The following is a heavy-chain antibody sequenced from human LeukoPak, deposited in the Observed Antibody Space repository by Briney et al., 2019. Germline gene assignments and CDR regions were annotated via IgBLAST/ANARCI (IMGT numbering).Heavy chain of an antibody. V-gene: IGHV1-46*01. J-gene: IGHJ4*02. CDR3: ARVGVLNYFDY. CDR2: INPSGGST. CDR1: GDTFTSCY. Sequence: GASVKVSCKASGDTFTSCYMHWVRPAPGQGLEWMGVINPSGGSTSYAQKFQGRVTMTRDTSTTTDYMELSSLRSEDTAVYYCARVGVLNYFDYWGQGTLVTVSS.